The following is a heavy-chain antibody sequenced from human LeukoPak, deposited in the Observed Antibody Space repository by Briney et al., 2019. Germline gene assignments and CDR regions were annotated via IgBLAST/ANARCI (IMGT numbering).Heavy chain of an antibody. D-gene: IGHD5-12*01. CDR3: ATVAFVATIT. J-gene: IGHJ4*02. V-gene: IGHV3-30*02. Sequence: GGSLRLSCAASGSIFSSYGMHWVRQAPGKGLEWVAFIRYDGSNKYYADSVKGRFTISRDNSKNTLDLQMNSLRAEDTAVYYCATVAFVATITWGQGTLVTVSS. CDR1: GSIFSSYG. CDR2: IRYDGSNK.